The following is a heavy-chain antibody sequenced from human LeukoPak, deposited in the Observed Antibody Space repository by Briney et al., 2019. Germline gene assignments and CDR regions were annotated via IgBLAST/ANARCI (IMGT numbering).Heavy chain of an antibody. Sequence: ASVKVSCKASGYTFTGYYMHWVRQAPGQGLEWMGWINPNSGGTNYAQKFQGRVTMTRDTSISTAYMELSRQRSDDTAVYYCASGTVRLGELSLYNWFDPWGQGTLVTASS. CDR2: INPNSGGT. V-gene: IGHV1-2*02. CDR3: ASGTVRLGELSLYNWFDP. D-gene: IGHD3-16*02. J-gene: IGHJ5*02. CDR1: GYTFTGYY.